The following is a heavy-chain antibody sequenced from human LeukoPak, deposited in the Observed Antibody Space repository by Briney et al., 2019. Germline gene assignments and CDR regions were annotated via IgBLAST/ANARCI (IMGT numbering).Heavy chain of an antibody. V-gene: IGHV1-2*02. CDR1: GYTFTGYY. CDR2: INPNSGGT. CDR3: ARADIVVVPAASSYYYYYMDV. Sequence: ASVKVSCKASGYTFTGYYMHWVRQAPGQGLEWMGWINPNSGGTNYAQKFQGRVTMTRDTSISTAYMELSRLRSDDTAVYYCARADIVVVPAASSYYYYYMDVWGKGTTVTVSS. D-gene: IGHD2-2*01. J-gene: IGHJ6*03.